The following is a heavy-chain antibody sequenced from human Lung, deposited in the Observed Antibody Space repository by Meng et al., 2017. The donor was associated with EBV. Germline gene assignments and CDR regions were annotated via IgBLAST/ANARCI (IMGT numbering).Heavy chain of an antibody. CDR1: GASISNNHW. Sequence: QLRRLESCPGLVQLPGTVSLSCAVSGASISNNHWWRWVRQPPGKGLEWIGEISHSGTTNYTPSLKSRVTISVDKSKNQFSLKLTSVTAADTAVYYCARIEGYDRLYYFGQWGRGTLVTVSS. CDR2: ISHSGTT. CDR3: ARIEGYDRLYYFGQ. J-gene: IGHJ4*02. V-gene: IGHV4-4*03. D-gene: IGHD5-12*01.